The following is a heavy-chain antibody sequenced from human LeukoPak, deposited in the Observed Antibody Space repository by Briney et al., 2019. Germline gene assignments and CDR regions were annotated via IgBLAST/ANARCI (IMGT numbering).Heavy chain of an antibody. V-gene: IGHV1-46*01. J-gene: IGHJ3*02. Sequence: ASVKVSCKASGYTFTSYYMHWVRQAPGQGLEWMGIINPSGGSTSYAQKFQGRVTMTEDTSTDTAYMELSSLRSEDTAVYYCATELRSSGYYNDAFDIWGQGTMVTVSS. CDR2: INPSGGST. D-gene: IGHD3-22*01. CDR3: ATELRSSGYYNDAFDI. CDR1: GYTFTSYY.